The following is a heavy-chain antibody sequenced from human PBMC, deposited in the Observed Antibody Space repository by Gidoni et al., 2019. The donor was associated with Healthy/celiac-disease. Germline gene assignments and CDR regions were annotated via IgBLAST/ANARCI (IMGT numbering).Heavy chain of an antibody. V-gene: IGHV4-59*01. CDR2: IYYSGST. J-gene: IGHJ5*02. D-gene: IGHD6-13*01. CDR3: GRDRGGGKAAPRPGGWFDP. CDR1: GGYISSYY. Sequence: QVQLQESGPGLVKPSATLSLTCTVPGGYISSYYWSWIRQPPGQGLEWIGYIYYSGSTNYNPSLKSRVTISVDTSKNQFSRKLSSGTAADTAVYYCGRDRGGGKAAPRPGGWFDPWGQGTLVTVSS.